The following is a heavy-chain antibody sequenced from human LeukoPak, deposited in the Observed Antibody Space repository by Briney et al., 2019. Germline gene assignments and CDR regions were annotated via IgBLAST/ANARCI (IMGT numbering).Heavy chain of an antibody. CDR2: ISWNSGNI. Sequence: GGSLRLSCAASGFTFDDYAMHWVRQAPGKGLEWVSGISWNSGNIGYADSVKGRFTISRDNAKNSLYLQMNSLRAEDTALYYCAKDAYSSNWYYFDYWGQGTLATVSS. V-gene: IGHV3-9*01. CDR1: GFTFDDYA. J-gene: IGHJ4*02. CDR3: AKDAYSSNWYYFDY. D-gene: IGHD6-13*01.